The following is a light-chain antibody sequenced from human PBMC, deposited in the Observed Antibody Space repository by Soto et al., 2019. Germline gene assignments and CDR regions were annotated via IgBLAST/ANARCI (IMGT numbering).Light chain of an antibody. CDR1: QDIATY. CDR2: DAS. V-gene: IGKV1-33*01. J-gene: IGKJ1*01. Sequence: DIQMTQSPSSLAPSVGNRVNITCQASQDIATYLNWYQQKPGKAPNLLIYDASNRATGIPARFSGSGSGTDFTLTISSLEPEDFAVYYCQQRSNWWTVGQGTKVDIK. CDR3: QQRSNWWT.